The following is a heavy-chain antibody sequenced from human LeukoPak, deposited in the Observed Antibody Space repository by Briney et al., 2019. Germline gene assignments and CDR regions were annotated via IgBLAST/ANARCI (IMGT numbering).Heavy chain of an antibody. J-gene: IGHJ4*02. CDR3: AKPHYDFWSGFSDRLFDY. Sequence: GGSPRLSCAASGFTFSSYAMHWVRQAPGKGLEYVSAIGSNGGSTYYADSVKGRFTISRDNAKNSLYLQMNSLRAEDTALYYCAKPHYDFWSGFSDRLFDYWGQGTLVTVSS. CDR1: GFTFSSYA. V-gene: IGHV3-64*02. CDR2: IGSNGGST. D-gene: IGHD3-3*01.